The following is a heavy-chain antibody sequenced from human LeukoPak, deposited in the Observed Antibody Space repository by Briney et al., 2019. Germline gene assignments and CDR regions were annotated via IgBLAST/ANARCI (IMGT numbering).Heavy chain of an antibody. CDR3: ARVYSSGWYGYYFDY. V-gene: IGHV3-7*01. CDR2: IKQDGSDK. J-gene: IGHJ4*02. D-gene: IGHD6-19*01. Sequence: GGSLRLSCAASGFTFSRYWMSWVRQTPEKGLECVANIKQDGSDKFYVDSVRGRFTISRDNAKNSLYLQMNSLRAEDTAVYYCARVYSSGWYGYYFDYWGQGTLVTVSS. CDR1: GFTFSRYW.